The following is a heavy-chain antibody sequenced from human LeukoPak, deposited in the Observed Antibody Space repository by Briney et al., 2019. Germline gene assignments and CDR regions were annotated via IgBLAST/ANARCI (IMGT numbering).Heavy chain of an antibody. CDR1: GYTFTSYY. Sequence: ASVKVSCKASGYTFTSYYMHWVRQAPGQGLEWMGIINPSGDSTTYAQTFQGRITMTRDTSTSTVYMGLSSLGSEDTAVYYCARDGGPRSDFDYWGQGTLVTVSS. CDR3: ARDGGPRSDFDY. J-gene: IGHJ4*02. D-gene: IGHD1-26*01. CDR2: INPSGDST. V-gene: IGHV1-46*01.